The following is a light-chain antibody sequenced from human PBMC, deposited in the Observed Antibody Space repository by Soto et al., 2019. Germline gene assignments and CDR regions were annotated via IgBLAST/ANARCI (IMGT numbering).Light chain of an antibody. CDR1: QTVERW. CDR2: DVS. Sequence: DIQMTQSPSTLPASVGDRVTISCRASQTVERWLAWYQQKPGKAPKLLISDVSSLERGVPSSFSGSGSATEFTLTISGLQSDDFATYYCQQYKDYVWTFGQGTKV. CDR3: QQYKDYVWT. J-gene: IGKJ1*01. V-gene: IGKV1-5*01.